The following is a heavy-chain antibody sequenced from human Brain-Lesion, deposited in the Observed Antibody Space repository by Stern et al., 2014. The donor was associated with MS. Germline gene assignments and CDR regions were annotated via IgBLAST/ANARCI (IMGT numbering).Heavy chain of an antibody. CDR2: SDHSGST. V-gene: IGHV4-4*02. D-gene: IGHD6-13*01. CDR1: GGSISSSNW. CDR3: ARFPASRPHVFDS. Sequence: QVQLQESGPGLVKPSGTLSLTCVVSGGSISSSNWWSWVRQSPGKGLEWFGESDHSGSTIYNPSLKSRVTVSADKSKNRFPLNLRSVTAADTAVYFCARFPASRPHVFDSWGQGTLVTVSS. J-gene: IGHJ4*02.